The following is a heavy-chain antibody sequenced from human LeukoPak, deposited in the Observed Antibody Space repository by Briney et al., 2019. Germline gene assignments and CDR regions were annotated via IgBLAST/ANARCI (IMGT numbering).Heavy chain of an antibody. D-gene: IGHD1-26*01. Sequence: PGGSLRLSCAASGFTFSSYAMHWVRQAPGKGLEYVSAISSNGGSTYYANSVKGRFTISRDNSKNTLCLQMGSLRAEDMAVYYCARDPGSGSYHYYFDCWGQGTLVTVSS. CDR2: ISSNGGST. J-gene: IGHJ4*02. V-gene: IGHV3-64*01. CDR1: GFTFSSYA. CDR3: ARDPGSGSYHYYFDC.